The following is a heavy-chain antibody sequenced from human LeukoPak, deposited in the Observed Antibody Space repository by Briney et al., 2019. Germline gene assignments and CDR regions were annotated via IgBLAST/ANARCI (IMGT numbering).Heavy chain of an antibody. CDR1: GFTFSNYE. J-gene: IGHJ6*04. CDR2: ISTSGSTI. V-gene: IGHV3-48*03. D-gene: IGHD3-10*02. CDR3: AELGIAMIGGV. Sequence: PGGSLRLSCAASGFTFSNYEMNWVRQAPGKGLEWVSYISTSGSTIYYADSVKGRFTISRDNAKNSLYLQMNSLTAEDTAVYYCAELGIAMIGGVWGKGTTVTISS.